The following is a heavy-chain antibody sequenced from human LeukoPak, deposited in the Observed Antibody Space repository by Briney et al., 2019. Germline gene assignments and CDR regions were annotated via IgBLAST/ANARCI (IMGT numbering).Heavy chain of an antibody. V-gene: IGHV3-23*01. CDR2: ISGSGGST. J-gene: IGHJ4*02. D-gene: IGHD3-22*01. CDR1: GFTFSSYA. CDR3: AKDPTTMIVMTDGVDY. Sequence: GGSLRLSCAASGFTFSSYAMSWVRQAPGKGLEWVSAISGSGGSTYYADSVKGRFTISRDNSKNTLYLRMNSLRAEDTAVYYCAKDPTTMIVMTDGVDYWGQGTLVTVSS.